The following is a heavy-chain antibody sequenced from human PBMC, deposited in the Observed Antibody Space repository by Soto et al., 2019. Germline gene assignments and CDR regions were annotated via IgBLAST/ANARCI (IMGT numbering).Heavy chain of an antibody. J-gene: IGHJ6*02. CDR3: AKGGYYYYGMDV. CDR2: ISYDGSNK. V-gene: IGHV3-30*18. CDR1: GFTFSSYG. Sequence: GGSLRLSCAASGFTFSSYGMHWVRQAPGKGLEWVAVISYDGSNKYYADSVKGRFTISRDNSKNTLYLQMNSLRAEDTAVYYCAKGGYYYYGMDVWGQGTTVTVSS.